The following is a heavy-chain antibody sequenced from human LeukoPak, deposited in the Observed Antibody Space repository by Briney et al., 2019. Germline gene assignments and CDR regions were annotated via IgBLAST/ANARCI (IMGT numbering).Heavy chain of an antibody. J-gene: IGHJ4*02. CDR2: MYPNSGNT. CDR1: GYTFTSYD. D-gene: IGHD2-15*01. CDR3: ARRHGRCSDGSCYYPDY. V-gene: IGHV1-8*01. Sequence: ASVKVSCKASGYTFTSYDINWVRQATGQGLEWMGWMYPNSGNTGYAQKFQGRVTMARNSSITTAYMELSGLRSEDTAVYYCARRHGRCSDGSCYYPDYWGQGTLVTVSS.